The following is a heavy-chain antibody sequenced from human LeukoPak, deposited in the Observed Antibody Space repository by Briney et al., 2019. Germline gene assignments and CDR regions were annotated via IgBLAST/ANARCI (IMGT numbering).Heavy chain of an antibody. CDR1: GFPFSSYS. Sequence: GGSLRLSCAASGFPFSSYSMTWVRQAPGKGLEWVANIKPDGTTKFYVDSVKGRFAISRDNALNSLYLQMNSLRAEDTAIYYCARSIPYGTTWYGRSDYWGQGTLVTVSS. CDR3: ARSIPYGTTWYGRSDY. V-gene: IGHV3-7*03. J-gene: IGHJ4*02. CDR2: IKPDGTTK. D-gene: IGHD6-13*01.